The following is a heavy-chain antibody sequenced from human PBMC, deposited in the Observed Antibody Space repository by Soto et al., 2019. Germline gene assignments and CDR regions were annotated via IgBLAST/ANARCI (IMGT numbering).Heavy chain of an antibody. CDR2: ISTYNGNT. V-gene: IGHV1-18*04. D-gene: IGHD6-19*01. CDR3: ARVVGGIPVAGSWNWFDP. CDR1: GYTFTSYA. Sequence: ASVKVSCKASGYTFTSYALSWVRHAPGQGLEWMGWISTYNGNTNYAQNLQGRVTITTDISTNTAYMELRSLRSDDPAVYYCARVVGGIPVAGSWNWFDPWGQGTLVTVSS. J-gene: IGHJ5*02.